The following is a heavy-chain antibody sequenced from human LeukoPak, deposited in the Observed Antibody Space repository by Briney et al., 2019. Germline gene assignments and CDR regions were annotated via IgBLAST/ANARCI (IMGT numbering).Heavy chain of an antibody. J-gene: IGHJ6*02. CDR3: ARGGDTAMVNPYYYYGMDV. V-gene: IGHV1-18*01. D-gene: IGHD5-18*01. CDR1: GYTFTSYG. CDR2: ISAYNGNT. Sequence: ASVKVSCKASGYTFTSYGISWVRQAPGQGLEWMGWISAYNGNTNYAQKLQGRVTMTTDTSTSTAYMELRSLRSDDTAVYYCARGGDTAMVNPYYYYGMDVWGQGTTVTVSS.